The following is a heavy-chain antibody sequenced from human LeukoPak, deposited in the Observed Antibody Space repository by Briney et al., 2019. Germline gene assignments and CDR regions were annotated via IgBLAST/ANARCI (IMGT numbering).Heavy chain of an antibody. Sequence: SPTLSLTFAFSGDSVSSNSAAWNWISQSPSRGLEWLGRTYYRCKWYNDYAVSVRSRITIDPNTSKNQFSLQLSAVTPEDTAVYFCARNRWGAAHFDPWGQGTLVTVSS. V-gene: IGHV6-1*01. CDR2: TYYRCKWYN. J-gene: IGHJ5*02. D-gene: IGHD7-27*01. CDR1: GDSVSSNSAA. CDR3: ARNRWGAAHFDP.